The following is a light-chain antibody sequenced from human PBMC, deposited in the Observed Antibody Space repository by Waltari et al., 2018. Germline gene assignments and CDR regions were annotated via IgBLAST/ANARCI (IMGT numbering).Light chain of an antibody. Sequence: QSVLTQPPSASGTPGQRVTIACSGGTSNIGANTVNWYQQLPGTAPKLLIYSTNQRPSGVPERFSGSTSGTSASLAISGLQSEDEADYYCATWDDTLNVWMFGGGTKLTVL. J-gene: IGLJ3*02. V-gene: IGLV1-44*01. CDR2: STN. CDR1: TSNIGANT. CDR3: ATWDDTLNVWM.